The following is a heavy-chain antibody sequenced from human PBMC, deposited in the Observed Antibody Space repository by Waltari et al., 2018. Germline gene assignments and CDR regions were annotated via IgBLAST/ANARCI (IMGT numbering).Heavy chain of an antibody. CDR2: IYYSGST. CDR3: ARETIPGGDAFDI. J-gene: IGHJ3*02. Sequence: QVQLQESGPGLVKPSETLSLTCTVSGGSISSHYWSWIRQPPGKGLEWIGYIYYSGSTNYNPSLKSRVTISVETSKNQFSLKLSSVTAADTAVYYCARETIPGGDAFDIWGQGTMVTVSS. V-gene: IGHV4-59*11. CDR1: GGSISSHY. D-gene: IGHD3-3*01.